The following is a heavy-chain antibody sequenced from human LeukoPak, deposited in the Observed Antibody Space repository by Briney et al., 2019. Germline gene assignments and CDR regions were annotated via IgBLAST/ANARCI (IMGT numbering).Heavy chain of an antibody. Sequence: GGSLRLSCAASGFTFDDYAMHWVRQAPGKGLEWVSLISGDGGSTYYADSVKGRFTISRDNSKNSLYLQMNSLRTEDTALYYCAKDSYYYYDSSGYATYYFDYWGQGTLVTVSS. V-gene: IGHV3-43*02. CDR2: ISGDGGST. CDR3: AKDSYYYYDSSGYATYYFDY. CDR1: GFTFDDYA. D-gene: IGHD3-22*01. J-gene: IGHJ4*02.